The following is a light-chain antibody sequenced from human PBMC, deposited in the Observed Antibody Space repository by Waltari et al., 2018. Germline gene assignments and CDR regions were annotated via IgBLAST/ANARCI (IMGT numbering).Light chain of an antibody. J-gene: IGKJ2*01. CDR2: WAS. CDR1: QSILYSSNNNNY. Sequence: DIVMTQSPDSLAVSLVERATINCKSSQSILYSSNNNNYLAWYQQKPGQPPKLLIYWASTRESGVPDRFTGSGSGTDFALTISSLQAEDVAVYYCQQYYSTPNTFGQGTKLEIK. V-gene: IGKV4-1*01. CDR3: QQYYSTPNT.